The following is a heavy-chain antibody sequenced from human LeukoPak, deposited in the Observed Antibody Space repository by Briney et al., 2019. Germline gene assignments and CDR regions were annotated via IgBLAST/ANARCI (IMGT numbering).Heavy chain of an antibody. D-gene: IGHD3-10*01. CDR1: GYTFTGYY. CDR2: INPNSGGT. V-gene: IGHV1-2*02. Sequence: ASVKVSCKASGYTFTGYYMHWVRQAPGQGLEWMGWINPNSGGTNYAQKFQGRVTMTRDTSISTAYMELSRLRSDDTAVYYCARDRSSWFGELDFDYWGQGTLVTVSS. CDR3: ARDRSSWFGELDFDY. J-gene: IGHJ4*02.